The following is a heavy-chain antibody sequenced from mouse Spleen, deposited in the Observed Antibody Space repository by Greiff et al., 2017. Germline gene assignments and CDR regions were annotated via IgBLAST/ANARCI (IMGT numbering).Heavy chain of an antibody. CDR3: AREGLTGTLDY. D-gene: IGHD4-1*01. J-gene: IGHJ2*01. CDR1: GFTFSDYY. Sequence: EVMLVESEGGLVQPGSSMKLSCTASGFTFSDYYMAWVRQVPEKGLEWVANINYDGSSTYYLDSLKSRFIISRDNAKNILYLQMSSLKSEDTATYYCAREGLTGTLDYWGQGTTLTVSS. V-gene: IGHV5-16*01. CDR2: INYDGSST.